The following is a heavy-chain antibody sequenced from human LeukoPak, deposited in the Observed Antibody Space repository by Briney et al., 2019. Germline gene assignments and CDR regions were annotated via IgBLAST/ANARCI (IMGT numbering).Heavy chain of an antibody. V-gene: IGHV3-43*01. Sequence: GGSLRLSCAASGFTFDDYTMDWVRQAPGKGLEWVSLINWDGGRIYYADSVKGRFTISRDTSKNRVYLQMNSLRAEDTAVYYCARGVDLFTVTPGFWGQGTLVTVSS. CDR3: ARGVDLFTVTPGF. CDR2: INWDGGRI. CDR1: GFTFDDYT. D-gene: IGHD4-17*01. J-gene: IGHJ4*02.